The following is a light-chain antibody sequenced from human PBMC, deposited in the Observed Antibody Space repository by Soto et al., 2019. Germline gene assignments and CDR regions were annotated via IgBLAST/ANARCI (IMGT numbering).Light chain of an antibody. CDR3: HQYSHWLTWT. Sequence: VLTQSPGTLSLSPGERSTLYCRSSQSVSSKLAWYQQRPGQAPRLLIYSASTRATGIPARFSGSGSGTEFTLTISSLQSEDFAVYYCHQYSHWLTWTFGQGTKVDIK. J-gene: IGKJ1*01. CDR1: QSVSSK. CDR2: SAS. V-gene: IGKV3-15*01.